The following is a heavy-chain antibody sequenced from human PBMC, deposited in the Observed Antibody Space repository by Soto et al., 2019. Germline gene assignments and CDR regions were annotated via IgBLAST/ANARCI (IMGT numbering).Heavy chain of an antibody. CDR2: IYYSGST. CDR1: GGSISSSSYY. V-gene: IGHV4-39*01. D-gene: IGHD2-15*01. CDR3: ARGYCSGGSCYGEAFDI. J-gene: IGHJ3*02. Sequence: SETLSLTCTVSGGSISSSSYYWGWIRQPPGKGLEWIGSIYYSGSTYYNPSLKSRVTISVDTSKNQFSLKLSSVTAADTAVYYCARGYCSGGSCYGEAFDIWGQGTMVTVSS.